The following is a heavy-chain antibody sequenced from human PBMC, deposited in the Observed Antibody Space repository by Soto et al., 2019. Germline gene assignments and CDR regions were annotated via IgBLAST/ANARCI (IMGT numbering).Heavy chain of an antibody. D-gene: IGHD6-13*01. J-gene: IGHJ4*02. CDR1: GFTFSSYG. CDR3: AKDNEAAAVTFLAFDY. CDR2: ISYDGSNK. Sequence: HPGGSLRLSCAASGFTFSSYGMHWVRQAPGKGLEWVAVISYDGSNKYYADSVKGRFTISRDNSKNTLYLQMNSLRAEDTAVYYCAKDNEAAAVTFLAFDYWGQGTLVTVSS. V-gene: IGHV3-30*18.